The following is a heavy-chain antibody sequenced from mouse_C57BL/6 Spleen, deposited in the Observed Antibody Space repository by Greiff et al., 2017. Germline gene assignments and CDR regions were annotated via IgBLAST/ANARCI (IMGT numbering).Heavy chain of an antibody. CDR2: INPGSGGT. CDR3: ARGGVYFGV. Sequence: QVQLQQSGAELVRPGTSVKVSCKASGYAFTNYLIEWVKQRPGQGLEWIGVINPGSGGTNYNEKFKGKAPLTADKYSSTAYMQLSSRTSEDSAVYFCARGGVYFGVWGTGTTVTVSS. V-gene: IGHV1-54*01. CDR1: GYAFTNYL. J-gene: IGHJ1*03.